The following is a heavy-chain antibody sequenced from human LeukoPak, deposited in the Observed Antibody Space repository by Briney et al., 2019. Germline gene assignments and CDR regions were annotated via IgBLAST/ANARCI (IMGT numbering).Heavy chain of an antibody. Sequence: GGSLRLSCAASGFTFSSYSMNWDRQAPGKGLEWVSSISSSSSYIYYADSVKGRFTISRDNAKNSLYLQMNSLRAEDTAVYYCATPQDSSGYYSWGQGTLVTVSS. J-gene: IGHJ4*02. D-gene: IGHD3-22*01. CDR3: ATPQDSSGYYS. CDR1: GFTFSSYS. V-gene: IGHV3-21*01. CDR2: ISSSSSYI.